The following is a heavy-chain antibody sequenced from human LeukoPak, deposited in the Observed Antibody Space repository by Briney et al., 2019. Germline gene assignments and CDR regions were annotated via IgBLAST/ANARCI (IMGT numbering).Heavy chain of an antibody. Sequence: SVKVSCKASGFTFPSSAVQWVRQARGQRLEWIGWIVVGSGNTNYAQKFQERVTITRDMSTSTAYMELSSLRSEDTAVYYCAAGYSGYDLHGYYYYYGMDVWGQGTTVTLSS. J-gene: IGHJ6*02. CDR2: IVVGSGNT. D-gene: IGHD5-12*01. CDR1: GFTFPSSA. CDR3: AAGYSGYDLHGYYYYYGMDV. V-gene: IGHV1-58*01.